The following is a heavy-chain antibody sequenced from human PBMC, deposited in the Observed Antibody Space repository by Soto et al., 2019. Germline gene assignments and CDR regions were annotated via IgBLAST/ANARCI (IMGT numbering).Heavy chain of an antibody. CDR1: RGAFSSCA. CDR3: ARVKGGSLYPKWFDP. D-gene: IGHD1-26*01. CDR2: IIPIFGTA. Sequence: SVKLSCKASRGAFSSCAISWVRQAPGQGLEWMGGIIPIFGTANYAQKFQGRVTVTADESTSTAYMELSSLRSEDTAVYYCARVKGGSLYPKWFDPWGQGPLVTVSS. V-gene: IGHV1-69*13. J-gene: IGHJ5*02.